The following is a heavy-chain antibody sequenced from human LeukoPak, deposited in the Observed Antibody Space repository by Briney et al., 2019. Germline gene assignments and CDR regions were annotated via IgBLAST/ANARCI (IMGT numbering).Heavy chain of an antibody. V-gene: IGHV3-23*01. CDR2: ISGSGGST. Sequence: GGSLRLSCAASGFTFSSYAMSWVRQAPGKGLEWVSAISGSGGSTYYADSVKGRFTTSRDNSKNTLYLQMNSLRAEDTAVYYCAKDGLLWFGELFPYYFDYWGQGTLVTVSS. D-gene: IGHD3-10*01. CDR3: AKDGLLWFGELFPYYFDY. CDR1: GFTFSSYA. J-gene: IGHJ4*02.